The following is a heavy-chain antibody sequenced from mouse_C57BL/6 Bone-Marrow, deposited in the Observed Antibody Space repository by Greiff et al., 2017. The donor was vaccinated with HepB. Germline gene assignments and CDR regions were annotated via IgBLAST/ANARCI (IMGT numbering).Heavy chain of an antibody. CDR1: GFTFSSYA. CDR3: ARDYGYAMDY. V-gene: IGHV5-4*03. J-gene: IGHJ4*01. Sequence: EVKLVESGGGLVKPGGSLKLSCAASGFTFSSYAMSWVRQTPEKRLEWVATISDGGSYTYYPDNVKGRFTISRDNAKNNLYLQMSHLKSEDTAMYYCARDYGYAMDYWGQGTSVTVSS. CDR2: ISDGGSYT. D-gene: IGHD2-4*01.